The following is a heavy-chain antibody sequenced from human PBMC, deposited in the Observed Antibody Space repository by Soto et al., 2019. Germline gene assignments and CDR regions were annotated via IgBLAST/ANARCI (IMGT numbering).Heavy chain of an antibody. CDR3: ARHEGGRALRYFDWPREKYFDY. D-gene: IGHD3-9*01. CDR2: IYPGDSDT. J-gene: IGHJ4*02. Sequence: GESLKISCKGSGYSFTSYWIGWVRQMPGKGLEWMGIIYPGDSDTRYSPSFQGQVTISADKSISTAYLQWSSLKASDPAMYYCARHEGGRALRYFDWPREKYFDYWGQGTLVTVSS. CDR1: GYSFTSYW. V-gene: IGHV5-51*01.